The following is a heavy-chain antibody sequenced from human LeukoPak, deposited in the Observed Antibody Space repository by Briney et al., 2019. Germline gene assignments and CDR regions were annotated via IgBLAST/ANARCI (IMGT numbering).Heavy chain of an antibody. V-gene: IGHV3-11*06. CDR2: ISSSSNYI. J-gene: IGHJ5*02. CDR1: GFTFSDYY. CDR3: ARGKTSQNIVTRKTYNWFDP. Sequence: PGGSLRLSCAASGFTFSDYYMSWIRQAPGKGLEWVSSISSSSNYIYYADSVEGRFTISRDNAKNSLYLQMKSLRAEDTAVYYCARGKTSQNIVTRKTYNWFDPWGQGTLVTVSS. D-gene: IGHD2/OR15-2a*01.